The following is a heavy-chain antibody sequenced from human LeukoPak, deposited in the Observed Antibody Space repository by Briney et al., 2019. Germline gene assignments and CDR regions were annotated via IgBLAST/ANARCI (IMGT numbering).Heavy chain of an antibody. CDR3: TTGGYYGSGSYYV. D-gene: IGHD3-10*01. V-gene: IGHV3-15*01. CDR1: GFTFSNAW. Sequence: GGSLRLSCAGSGFTFSNAWMSWVRQAPGKGLEWVGRIKSKTDGGTTDYAAPVKGRFTISRDDSKNTLYLQMNSLKTEDTAVYYCTTGGYYGSGSYYVWGQGTLVTVSS. CDR2: IKSKTDGGTT. J-gene: IGHJ4*02.